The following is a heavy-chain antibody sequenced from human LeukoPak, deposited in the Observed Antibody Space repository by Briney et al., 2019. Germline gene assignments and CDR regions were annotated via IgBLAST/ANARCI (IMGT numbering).Heavy chain of an antibody. CDR2: IIPIFGTA. V-gene: IGHV1-69*05. CDR1: GGTFSSYA. J-gene: IGHJ4*02. Sequence: ASVKVSCKASGGTFSSYAISWVRQAPGQGLEWMGGIIPIFGTANYAQNFQGRVTVTRDTSTSTVYMELSSLRSEDTAIYYCAKIAARDTGEGYWGQGTLVTVSS. CDR3: AKIAARDTGEGY. D-gene: IGHD6-6*01.